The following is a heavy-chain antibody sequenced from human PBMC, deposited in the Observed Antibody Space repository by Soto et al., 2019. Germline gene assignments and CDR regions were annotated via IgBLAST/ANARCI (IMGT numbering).Heavy chain of an antibody. D-gene: IGHD6-19*01. CDR2: VTHSGTA. J-gene: IGHJ4*02. CDR3: ARIHWAQSSLDY. CDR1: GGSIDSGAFP. Sequence: SETLSLTCAVSGGSIDSGAFPLCWIRQPPGKGLEWIGYVTHSGTAYSIPSLNGRLTLSVDSSQTQFSLKLTSVTAADSAFYYCARIHWAQSSLDYWGRGILVAVSS. V-gene: IGHV4-30-2*01.